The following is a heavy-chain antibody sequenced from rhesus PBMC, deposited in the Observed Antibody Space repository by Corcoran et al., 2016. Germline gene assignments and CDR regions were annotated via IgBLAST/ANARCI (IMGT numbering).Heavy chain of an antibody. J-gene: IGHJ4*01. Sequence: QVQLQESGPGLVKPSETLSLTCAVSGGSFSSGYYYWSWIRQPPGKGLDGIGYITYSGSTNYNPSLKSRVTISRDTSKNQFSLKLSSVTAADTAVYYCARDIAAAGRSYYWGQGVLVTVSS. V-gene: IGHV4-122*02. CDR1: GGSFSSGYYY. CDR2: ITYSGST. CDR3: ARDIAAAGRSYY. D-gene: IGHD6-25*01.